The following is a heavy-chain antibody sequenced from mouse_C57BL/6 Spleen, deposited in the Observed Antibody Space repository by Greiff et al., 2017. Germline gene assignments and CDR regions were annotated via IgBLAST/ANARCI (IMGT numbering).Heavy chain of an antibody. CDR1: GYTFTSYW. CDR3: ARFTTVVGYYFDY. J-gene: IGHJ2*01. Sequence: QVQLKQPGAELVMPGASVKLSCKASGYTFTSYWMHWVKQRPGQGLEWIGEIDPSDSYTNYNQKFKGKSTLTVDKSSSTAYMQLSSLTSEDSAVYYCARFTTVVGYYFDYWGQGTTLTVSS. CDR2: IDPSDSYT. V-gene: IGHV1-69*01. D-gene: IGHD1-1*01.